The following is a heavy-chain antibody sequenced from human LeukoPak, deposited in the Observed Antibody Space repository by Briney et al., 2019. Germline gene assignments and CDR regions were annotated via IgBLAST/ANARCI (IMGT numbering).Heavy chain of an antibody. D-gene: IGHD3-3*01. CDR3: ARGSTIFGVVTTFDH. J-gene: IGHJ4*02. V-gene: IGHV3-48*03. Sequence: GGSLRLSCAASGFTFSSYEMNWVRQAPGKGLEWVSYISSSGSTIYYADSVKGRFTISRDNAKNSLYLQMNSLRAEDTAVYYCARGSTIFGVVTTFDHWGQGTLVTVSS. CDR1: GFTFSSYE. CDR2: ISSSGSTI.